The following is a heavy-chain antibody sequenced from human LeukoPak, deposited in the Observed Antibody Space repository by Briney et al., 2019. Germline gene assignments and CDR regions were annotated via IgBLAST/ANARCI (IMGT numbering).Heavy chain of an antibody. CDR2: IGAGRDT. J-gene: IGHJ4*02. V-gene: IGHV3-23*01. Sequence: PSGTLSLTCAVSGGSISSSNWWSWVRQAPGKGLEWVSTIGAGRDTHYADSVKGRFTISRDNSKNTLYLQLNSLRAEDTAVYYCAKYTVTAPRRDLDYWGQGALVTVSS. CDR1: GGSISSSN. CDR3: AKYTVTAPRRDLDY. D-gene: IGHD2-2*02.